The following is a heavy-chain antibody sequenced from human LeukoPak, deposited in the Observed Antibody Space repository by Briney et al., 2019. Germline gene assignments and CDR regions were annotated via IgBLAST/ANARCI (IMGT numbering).Heavy chain of an antibody. D-gene: IGHD4-17*01. CDR1: GGSISSYY. J-gene: IGHJ5*02. V-gene: IGHV4-4*07. Sequence: PSETLSLTCTVSGGSISSYYWSWIRQPAGKGLEWIGRIYTSGSTNYNPSLKSRVTMSVDTSKNQFSLKLSSVTAADTAVYYCARDGDSLRSGWFDPWGQGTLVTVSS. CDR3: ARDGDSLRSGWFDP. CDR2: IYTSGST.